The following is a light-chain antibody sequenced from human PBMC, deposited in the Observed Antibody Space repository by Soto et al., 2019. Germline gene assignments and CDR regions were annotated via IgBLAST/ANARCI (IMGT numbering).Light chain of an antibody. CDR2: SNN. V-gene: IGLV1-44*01. Sequence: QSVLTQPPSASGTPGQRVTISCSGSRSNIASNTVNWYQQLPGTAPKLLIYSNNQRPSGVPDRFSGSKSGTSASLAISGLQSEDEADYYCAAWDDSLNGSYVFGTGTKLTVL. J-gene: IGLJ1*01. CDR3: AAWDDSLNGSYV. CDR1: RSNIASNT.